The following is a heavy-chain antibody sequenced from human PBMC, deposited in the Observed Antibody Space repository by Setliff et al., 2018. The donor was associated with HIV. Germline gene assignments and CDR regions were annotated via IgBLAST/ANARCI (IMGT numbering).Heavy chain of an antibody. D-gene: IGHD3-10*01. V-gene: IGHV4-34*01. CDR3: ARGDMPRVVRGVIFRPTYFQH. J-gene: IGHJ1*01. CDR1: GFTFSIHA. CDR2: INHSGNI. Sequence: GSLRLSCAAPGFTFSIHAMSWVRQAPGKGLEWIGKINHSGNINYNPSLKSRVPISIDTFWGSVTAADTAVYYCARGDMPRVVRGVIFRPTYFQHWGQGTLVTVSS.